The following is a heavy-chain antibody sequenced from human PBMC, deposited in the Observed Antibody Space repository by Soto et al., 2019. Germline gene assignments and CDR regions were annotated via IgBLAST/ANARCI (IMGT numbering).Heavy chain of an antibody. D-gene: IGHD3-3*01. Sequence: SGGSLRLSCAASGFTVSSNYMSWVRQAPGKGMEWISVIYFGGSTYYADSVKGRFTISRDNSKNTLYLQMNSLRADDTAKYYCPSAFFVLWQGDPRDLKSFCAPGTSDTVSS. CDR3: PSAFFVLWQGDPRDLKSF. CDR1: GFTVSSNY. V-gene: IGHV3-66*01. CDR2: IYFGGST. J-gene: IGHJ6*02.